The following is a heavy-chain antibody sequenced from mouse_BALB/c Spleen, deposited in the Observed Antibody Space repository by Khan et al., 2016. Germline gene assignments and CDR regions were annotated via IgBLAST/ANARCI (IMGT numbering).Heavy chain of an antibody. CDR3: ARGTPFAS. CDR2: IYPGAGDT. V-gene: IGHV1-80*01. Sequence: QIQLVQSGAELVRPGSSVKISCKASGYAFSGYWMNWVKQRPGQGLEWIGQIYPGAGDTNYNGKFKGKATLTADKSSSTAYMQLSSLTSEDSAVYFCARGTPFASWGQGTLVTVSA. CDR1: GYAFSGYW. D-gene: IGHD2-14*01. J-gene: IGHJ3*01.